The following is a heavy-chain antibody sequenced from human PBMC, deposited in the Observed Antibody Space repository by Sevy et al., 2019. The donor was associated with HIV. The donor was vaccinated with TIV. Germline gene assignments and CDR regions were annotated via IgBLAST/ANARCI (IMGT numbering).Heavy chain of an antibody. J-gene: IGHJ3*02. CDR3: AREVVVVPAAIYAFDI. CDR1: GFTFSSYA. Sequence: GGSLRLSCAASGFTFSSYAMHWVRQAPGKGLEWVAVISYDGSNKYYADSVKGRFTISRDNSKNTLYLQMKSLRAEDTAVYYCAREVVVVPAAIYAFDIWGQGTMVTVSS. V-gene: IGHV3-30*04. D-gene: IGHD2-2*01. CDR2: ISYDGSNK.